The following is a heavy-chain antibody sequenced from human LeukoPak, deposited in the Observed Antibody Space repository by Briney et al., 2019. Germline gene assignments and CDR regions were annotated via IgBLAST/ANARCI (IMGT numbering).Heavy chain of an antibody. V-gene: IGHV5-51*01. J-gene: IGHJ4*02. CDR1: GYSFTSYW. D-gene: IGHD5-12*01. CDR2: IYPGDSDA. CDR3: AGCKGGYDNEYYFDY. Sequence: GESLKISCKGSGYSFTSYWIGWVRQMPGKGLEWMGIIYPGDSDARYSPSFQGQVTISADKSISTDYLQWSGLKASDSAMYYCAGCKGGYDNEYYFDYWGQGTLVTVSS.